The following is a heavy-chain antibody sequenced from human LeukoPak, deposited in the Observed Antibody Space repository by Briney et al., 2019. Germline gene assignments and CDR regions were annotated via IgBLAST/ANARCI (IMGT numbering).Heavy chain of an antibody. J-gene: IGHJ6*02. D-gene: IGHD1-26*01. V-gene: IGHV3-53*01. Sequence: PGGSLRLSCAASGFTVSSNYMSWVRRAPGKGLEWVSVIYSGGSTYYADSVKGRFTISRDNSKNTLYLQMNSLRAEDTAVYCCASFGGATQYYYYYGMDVWGQGTTVTVSS. CDR2: IYSGGST. CDR1: GFTVSSNY. CDR3: ASFGGATQYYYYYGMDV.